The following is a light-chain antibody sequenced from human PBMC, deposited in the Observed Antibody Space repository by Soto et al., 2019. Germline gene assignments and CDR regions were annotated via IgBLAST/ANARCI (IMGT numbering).Light chain of an antibody. J-gene: IGKJ2*01. CDR2: GAS. Sequence: EIVLTQSPGTLSLSPGERATLSCRASQSVSSSYLAWYQQKPGQAPRLLIYGASSRATGIPDRFSGSGSGTEFPFTISRLEPEDFAVYYCQPYGSSPPYTFGQGTKLDIK. CDR1: QSVSSSY. V-gene: IGKV3-20*01. CDR3: QPYGSSPPYT.